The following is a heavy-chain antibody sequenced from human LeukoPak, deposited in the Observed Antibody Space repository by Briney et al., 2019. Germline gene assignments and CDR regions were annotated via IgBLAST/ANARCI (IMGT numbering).Heavy chain of an antibody. CDR3: AKDRTELGDFVDY. CDR1: GFTFSNYG. D-gene: IGHD2-21*02. CDR2: IRSDGSNK. J-gene: IGHJ4*02. V-gene: IGHV3-30*02. Sequence: GGSLRLSCAASGFTFSNYGMLWVRQAPGKGLEWVSFIRSDGSNKYYADSVKGRFTISRDNSKNTLYLQMNSPRVEDTAVYYCAKDRTELGDFVDYWGQGTLVSVSS.